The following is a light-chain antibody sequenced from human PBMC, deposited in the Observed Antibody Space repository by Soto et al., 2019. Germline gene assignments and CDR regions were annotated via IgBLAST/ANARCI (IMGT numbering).Light chain of an antibody. J-gene: IGKJ4*01. CDR1: QSVSSPY. CDR2: GAS. Sequence: EIVLTQSPGTLSLSPGERATLSCRASQSVSSPYLAWYQQKPGQAPRLLIFGASSRATGIPDRFSGSGSGTDFTLTISSLEPEDSAVYYCQQRSNWPLTFGGGTRVEIK. CDR3: QQRSNWPLT. V-gene: IGKV3D-20*02.